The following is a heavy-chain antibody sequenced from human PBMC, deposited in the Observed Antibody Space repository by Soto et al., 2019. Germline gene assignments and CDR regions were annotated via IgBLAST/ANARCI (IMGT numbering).Heavy chain of an antibody. J-gene: IGHJ4*02. Sequence: GGSLRLSCAASGFTFSSYWMSWVRQAPGKGLEWVANIKQDGSEKYYVDSVKGRFTISRDKAKNSLYLQMNSLRAEDTAVDYCARNPRLYYDLWSGSSHFDYWGQGTLVTVSS. V-gene: IGHV3-7*03. D-gene: IGHD3-3*01. CDR2: IKQDGSEK. CDR1: GFTFSSYW. CDR3: ARNPRLYYDLWSGSSHFDY.